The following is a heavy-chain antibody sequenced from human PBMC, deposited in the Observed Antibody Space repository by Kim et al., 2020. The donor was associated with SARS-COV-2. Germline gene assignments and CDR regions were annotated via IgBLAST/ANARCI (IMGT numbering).Heavy chain of an antibody. J-gene: IGHJ4*02. D-gene: IGHD3-9*01. CDR3: ARGSPRIFSY. V-gene: IGHV4-34*01. CDR1: GGSFSGYY. CDR2: INHSGST. Sequence: SETLSLTCAVYGGSFSGYYWSWIRQPPGKGLEWIGEINHSGSTNYNPSLKSRVTISVDTSKNQFSLKLSSVTAADTAVYYCARGSPRIFSYWGQGTLVTVSS.